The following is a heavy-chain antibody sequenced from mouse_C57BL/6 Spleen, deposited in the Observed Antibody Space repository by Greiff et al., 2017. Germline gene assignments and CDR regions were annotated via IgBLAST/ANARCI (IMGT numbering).Heavy chain of an antibody. Sequence: QVHVKQPGTELVKPGASVKLSCKASGYTFTSYWMHWVKQRPGQGLEWIGNINPSNGGTNYNEKFKSKATLTVDKSSSTAYLQLSSLTSEDSAVYYCARAGIYYDYDAPYWGQGTLVTVSA. CDR1: GYTFTSYW. V-gene: IGHV1-53*01. D-gene: IGHD2-4*01. CDR3: ARAGIYYDYDAPY. J-gene: IGHJ3*01. CDR2: INPSNGGT.